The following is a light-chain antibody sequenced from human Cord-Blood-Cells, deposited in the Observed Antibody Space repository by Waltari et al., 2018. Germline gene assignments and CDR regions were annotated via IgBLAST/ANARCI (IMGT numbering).Light chain of an antibody. Sequence: DIVMTQSPLSLPVTPGEPDYISCRSSQSLLHSNGYNYLDWYLQKPGQSPQLLIYLGSNRASGVPDRFSGSGSGTDFTLKISRVEAEDVGVYYCMQALQTPYTFGQGTKLEIK. J-gene: IGKJ2*01. V-gene: IGKV2-28*01. CDR1: QSLLHSNGYNY. CDR3: MQALQTPYT. CDR2: LGS.